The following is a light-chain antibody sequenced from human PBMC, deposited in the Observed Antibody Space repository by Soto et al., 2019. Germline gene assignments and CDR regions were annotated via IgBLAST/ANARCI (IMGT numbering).Light chain of an antibody. CDR3: QQFDKWPIT. V-gene: IGKV3-15*01. Sequence: EVVLTQSPATQSVSPGERATLSCRASQSVSTNLAWYQQKPGQVPRLLISGASTRATDIPARFSGSGSGTEFTLTISSLQSEDFAVYYCQQFDKWPITFVQGTRLEIK. J-gene: IGKJ5*01. CDR1: QSVSTN. CDR2: GAS.